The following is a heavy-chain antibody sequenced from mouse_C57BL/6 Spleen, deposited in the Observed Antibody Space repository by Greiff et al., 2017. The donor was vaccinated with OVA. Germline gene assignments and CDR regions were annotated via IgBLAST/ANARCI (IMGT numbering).Heavy chain of an antibody. CDR1: GYTFTDYE. Sequence: QVQLKESGAELVRPGASVTLSCKASGYTFTDYEMHWVKQTPVHGLEWIGAIDPETGGTAYNQKVKGKAILTADKSTSTAYMELRSLTSEDSAVYYCTRSVVETDYAMDYWGQGTSVTVSS. J-gene: IGHJ4*01. D-gene: IGHD1-1*01. CDR3: TRSVVETDYAMDY. V-gene: IGHV1-15*01. CDR2: IDPETGGT.